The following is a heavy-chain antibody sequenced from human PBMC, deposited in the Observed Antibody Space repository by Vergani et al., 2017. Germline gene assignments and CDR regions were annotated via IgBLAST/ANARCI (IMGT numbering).Heavy chain of an antibody. Sequence: QVQLVQSGAEVKKPGASVKVSCKASGYTFTSYGISWVRQAPGQGLEWMGWISAYNGNTNYAQKLQGRVTMTTDTSTSTAYMELSSLRSEDTAVYYCARSEGRPGLWELKNYYGSGXAMDWGQGTLVTVSS. CDR1: GYTFTSYG. CDR2: ISAYNGNT. V-gene: IGHV1-18*01. J-gene: IGHJ4*02. D-gene: IGHD3-10*01. CDR3: ARSEGRPGLWELKNYYGSGXAMD.